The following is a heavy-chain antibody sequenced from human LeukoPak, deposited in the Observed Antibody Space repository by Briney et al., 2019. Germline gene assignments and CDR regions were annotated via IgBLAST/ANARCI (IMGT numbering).Heavy chain of an antibody. Sequence: SVKVSCKASGFTFTSSAVQWVRQARGQRLEWIGWIVVGSGNTNYAQKFQERVTITRDMSTSTAYMELSSLRSEDTAVYYCAAVLLWFGESSYGMDVWGKETTVTVSS. CDR2: IVVGSGNT. CDR1: GFTFTSSA. J-gene: IGHJ6*04. V-gene: IGHV1-58*01. CDR3: AAVLLWFGESSYGMDV. D-gene: IGHD3-10*01.